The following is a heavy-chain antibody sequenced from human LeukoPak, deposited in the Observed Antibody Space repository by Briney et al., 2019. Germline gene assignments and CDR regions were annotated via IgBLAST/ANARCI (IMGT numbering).Heavy chain of an antibody. CDR3: ARDRSSYYDFWSGTQADAFDI. V-gene: IGHV4-59*01. D-gene: IGHD3-3*01. J-gene: IGHJ3*02. CDR1: GGSISSYY. Sequence: SETLSLTCTVSGGSISSYYWRWIRQPPGKGLEWIGYIYYSGSTNDNPSLKSRVTISVDTSKTQFSLKLSSVTAADTAVYSCARDRSSYYDFWSGTQADAFDIWGHGTMVTVSS. CDR2: IYYSGST.